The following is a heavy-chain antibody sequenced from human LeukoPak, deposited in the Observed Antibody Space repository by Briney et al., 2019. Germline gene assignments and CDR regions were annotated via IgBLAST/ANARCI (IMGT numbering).Heavy chain of an antibody. J-gene: IGHJ4*02. D-gene: IGHD6-13*01. CDR2: FDPEDGET. V-gene: IGHV1-24*01. CDR1: GYTLTELS. CDR3: ATDRRSSSSWFGFNFDY. Sequence: ASVKVSCKVSGYTLTELSMHWARQAPGKGLEWMGGFDPEDGETIYAQKFQGRVTMTEDTSTDTAYMELSSLRSEDTAVYYCATDRRSSSSWFGFNFDYWGQGTLVTVSS.